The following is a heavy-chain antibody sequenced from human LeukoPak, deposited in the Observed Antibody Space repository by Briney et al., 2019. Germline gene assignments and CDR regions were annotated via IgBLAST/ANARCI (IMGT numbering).Heavy chain of an antibody. D-gene: IGHD6-13*01. CDR2: IIPIFGTA. Sequence: SVKVSCKASGGTFSSYAISWVRQAPGQGLEWMGGIIPIFGTANYAQKFQGRVTITTDESTSTAYMELSSLRSEDTAVYYCARSIAAAGTPYYYYYYYMDVWGKGTTVTVSS. CDR3: ARSIAAAGTPYYYYYYYMDV. J-gene: IGHJ6*03. CDR1: GGTFSSYA. V-gene: IGHV1-69*05.